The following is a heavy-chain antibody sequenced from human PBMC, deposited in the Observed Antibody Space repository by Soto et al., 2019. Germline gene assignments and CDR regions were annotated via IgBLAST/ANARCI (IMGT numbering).Heavy chain of an antibody. J-gene: IGHJ5*02. CDR2: IYYSGST. CDR1: GGSISGYY. Sequence: SETLSLTCTVSGGSISGYYWSWIRQPPGKGLEWIGYIYYSGSTNYNPSLKSRVTISVDTSKNQFSLKLSSVTAADTGVYYCARNSPARSPWWFDPWGQGTLVTVSS. V-gene: IGHV4-59*01. CDR3: ARNSPARSPWWFDP.